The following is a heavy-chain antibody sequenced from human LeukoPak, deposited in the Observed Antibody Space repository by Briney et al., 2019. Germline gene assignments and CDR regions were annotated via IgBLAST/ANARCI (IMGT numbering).Heavy chain of an antibody. CDR1: GGSISSGGYY. CDR3: AGYDSSPGYFDY. CDR2: IDYSGST. D-gene: IGHD3-22*01. V-gene: IGHV4-31*03. Sequence: SETLSLTCTVSGGSISSGGYYWSWIRQHPGKGLEWIGYIDYSGSTNYNPSLKSRVIISVDTSKNQFSLKLSSVTAADTAVYYCAGYDSSPGYFDYWGQGTLVTVSS. J-gene: IGHJ4*02.